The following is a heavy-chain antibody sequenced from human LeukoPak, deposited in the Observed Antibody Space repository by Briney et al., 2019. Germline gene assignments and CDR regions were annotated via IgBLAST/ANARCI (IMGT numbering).Heavy chain of an antibody. V-gene: IGHV3-33*08. D-gene: IGHD2-15*01. CDR3: VVVVVPAAVWHFDF. J-gene: IGHJ2*01. CDR1: GFTFSSYA. Sequence: GRSLRLSCAASGFTFSSYAMHWVRQAPGKGLEWVAIVWPDGNKKLYADSVKGRFIISKDNPKNTVYLQMNSLRVEDTALYYCVVVVVPAAVWHFDFWGSGTLVTVSS. CDR2: VWPDGNKK.